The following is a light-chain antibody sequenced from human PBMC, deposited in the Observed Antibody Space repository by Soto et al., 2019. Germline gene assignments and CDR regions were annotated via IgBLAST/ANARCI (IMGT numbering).Light chain of an antibody. V-gene: IGKV3-11*01. CDR1: QSISSY. Sequence: ETVLTQSPATLSLSPGERAILSYRASQSISSYLAWYQQKPGQAPRLLISDAVNRATGIPARFSGSGSGTDFTLIIGSLEPEDVAVYYCQQRINWPLTFGGGTRVQIK. CDR3: QQRINWPLT. J-gene: IGKJ4*01. CDR2: DAV.